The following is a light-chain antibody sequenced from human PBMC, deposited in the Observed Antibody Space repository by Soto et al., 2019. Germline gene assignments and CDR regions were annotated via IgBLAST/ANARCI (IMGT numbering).Light chain of an antibody. V-gene: IGKV3-20*01. J-gene: IGKJ2*01. CDR1: QSVSTRY. CDR2: GAS. Sequence: ESMLTQSPGTLSLSPGERATLSCRASQSVSTRYLAWYQKKPGQAPRLLIYGASIRATGIPDRFSGSGSGTDFTLTISRLEPDDFAVYYCHQFGSSPPAFTFGQGTKLEI. CDR3: HQFGSSPPAFT.